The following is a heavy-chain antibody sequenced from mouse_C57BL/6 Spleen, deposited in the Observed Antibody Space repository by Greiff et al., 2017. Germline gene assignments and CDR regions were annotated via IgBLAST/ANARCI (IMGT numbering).Heavy chain of an antibody. CDR1: GYSITSGYY. V-gene: IGHV3-6*01. CDR3: ASDHYYGSSYYYWYFDV. Sequence: EVKLQESGPGLVKPSQSLSLTCSVTGYSITSGYYWNWIRQFPGNKLEWMGYISYDGSNNYNPSLKNRISITRDTSKNQFFLKLNSVTTEDTATYYCASDHYYGSSYYYWYFDVWGTGTTVTVSS. D-gene: IGHD1-1*01. J-gene: IGHJ1*03. CDR2: ISYDGSN.